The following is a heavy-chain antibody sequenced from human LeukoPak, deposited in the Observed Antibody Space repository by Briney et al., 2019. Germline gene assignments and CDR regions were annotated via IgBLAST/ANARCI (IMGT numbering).Heavy chain of an antibody. V-gene: IGHV3-23*01. J-gene: IGHJ2*01. CDR1: GFTFSTYG. CDR2: ITGSGGRT. CDR3: ARDRMGAIMYFDV. Sequence: GGSLRLSCEVSGFTFSTYGMSWVRQAPGKGLEWVSAITGSGGRTYYADSVKGRFTISRDNSRDRLYLETNSLRAEDTAVYYCARDRMGAIMYFDVWGRGTLVTVSS. D-gene: IGHD3-10*01.